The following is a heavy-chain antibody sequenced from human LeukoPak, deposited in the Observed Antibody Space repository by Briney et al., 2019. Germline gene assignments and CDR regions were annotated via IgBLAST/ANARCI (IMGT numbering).Heavy chain of an antibody. Sequence: SETLSLTCTVSGGSITGSTDYWGWIRQPPGKGLEWVGSIYFSGTTYYNPSLNNRVTISLDASKNQYSLQLTSVTAADTAVYYCARVGSSGSDGGYWGQGTLVTVSS. CDR2: IYFSGTT. J-gene: IGHJ4*02. CDR3: ARVGSSGSDGGY. V-gene: IGHV4-39*07. D-gene: IGHD3-10*01. CDR1: GGSITGSTDY.